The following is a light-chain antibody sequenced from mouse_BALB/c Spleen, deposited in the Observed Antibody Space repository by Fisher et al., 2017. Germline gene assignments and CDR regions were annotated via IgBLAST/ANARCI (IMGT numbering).Light chain of an antibody. CDR1: SSVSY. CDR3: FQGSGYYT. CDR2: STS. V-gene: IGKV4-63*01. Sequence: DIVLTQTPAIMSASLGEEITLTCSASSSVSYMHWYQQKSGTSPKLLIYSTSNLASGVPGRFSGSGSGNSYSLTISSMEAEDVATYYCFQGSGYYTFGGGTKLEIK. J-gene: IGKJ2*01.